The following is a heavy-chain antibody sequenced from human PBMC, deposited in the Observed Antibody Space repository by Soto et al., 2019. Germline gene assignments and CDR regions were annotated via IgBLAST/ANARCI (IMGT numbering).Heavy chain of an antibody. CDR2: MNPNSGNT. D-gene: IGHD3-10*01. Sequence: ASVKVSCKASGYTFTSYDINWVRQATGQGLEWMGWMNPNSGNTGYAQKFQGRVTMTRNTSISTAYMELSSLRSEDTAVYYCARGPVRTLWFGELCCVDYWGQGTLVTVSS. V-gene: IGHV1-8*01. CDR3: ARGPVRTLWFGELCCVDY. CDR1: GYTFTSYD. J-gene: IGHJ4*02.